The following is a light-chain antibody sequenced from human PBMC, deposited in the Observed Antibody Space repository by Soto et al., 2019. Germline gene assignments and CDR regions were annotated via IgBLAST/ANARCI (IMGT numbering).Light chain of an antibody. CDR2: KAS. CDR1: QSTSSW. CDR3: QQYNSYSRT. V-gene: IGKV1-5*03. Sequence: DIQMTQSPSTLSASVGDRVTITCRASQSTSSWLARYQQKPGKAPKLLIYKASSLESGVPSRFSGSGSGTEFTLTISSLQPDDFATYYCQQYNSYSRTFGQGTKLEIK. J-gene: IGKJ2*01.